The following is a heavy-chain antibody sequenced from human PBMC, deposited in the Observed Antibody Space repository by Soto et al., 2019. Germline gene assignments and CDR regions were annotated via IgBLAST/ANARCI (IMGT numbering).Heavy chain of an antibody. CDR2: TYYSGST. CDR3: ARVGGISWFDP. CDR1: GGSISSGGYY. J-gene: IGHJ5*02. Sequence: QVQLQESGPGLVKHSQTLSLTCTVSGGSISSGGYYWSWIRQHPGKGLEWIAYTYYSGSTDYNPSLRSLITISIDTSKNPFSLKLISVTAADTAVYSCARVGGISWFDPWGQGTLVTVSS. D-gene: IGHD3-16*01. V-gene: IGHV4-31*01.